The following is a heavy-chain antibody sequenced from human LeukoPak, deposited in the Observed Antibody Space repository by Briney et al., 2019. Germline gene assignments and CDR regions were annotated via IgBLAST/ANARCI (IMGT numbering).Heavy chain of an antibody. CDR1: GFMSNKWW. J-gene: IGHJ2*01. CDR3: ARVHWYFDF. V-gene: IGHV3-7*04. CDR2: IKEDGSDL. Sequence: PGGSLRLSCAASGFMSNKWWMSWVRQAPGKGLEWVAHIKEDGSDLNYVDSVKGRFTISRDNTKNSLYLQLDSLRVEDTAVYYCARVHWYFDFWGRGTLVTVSS.